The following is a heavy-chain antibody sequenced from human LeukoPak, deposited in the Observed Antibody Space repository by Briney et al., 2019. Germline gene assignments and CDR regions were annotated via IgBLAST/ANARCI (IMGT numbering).Heavy chain of an antibody. J-gene: IGHJ4*02. CDR2: IYYSGST. CDR3: ARVSSRWLQDYYLDY. D-gene: IGHD5-24*01. CDR1: GGSISSGDYY. Sequence: SETLSLTCTVSGGSISSGDYYWSWIRQPPGKGLEWIGYIYYSGSTYYNPSLKSRVTISVDTSKNQFSLKLSSVTAADTAVYYCARVSSRWLQDYYLDYWGQGTLVTVSS. V-gene: IGHV4-30-4*01.